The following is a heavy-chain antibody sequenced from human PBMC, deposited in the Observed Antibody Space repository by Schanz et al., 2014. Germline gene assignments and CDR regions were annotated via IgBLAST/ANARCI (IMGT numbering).Heavy chain of an antibody. CDR1: GFTFSKYW. CDR3: AKDSTHIDIVLVPTAIDY. V-gene: IGHV3-30*18. CDR2: ISYDGSNK. Sequence: GQLAESGGGLVQPGGSLRLSCGGSGFTFSKYWMSWVRQAPGKGLEWVAVISYDGSNKYYADSVKGRFTISRDNSKNTLYLQMNTLRSEDTAVYYCAKDSTHIDIVLVPTAIDYWGQGTLVTVSS. D-gene: IGHD2-2*01. J-gene: IGHJ4*02.